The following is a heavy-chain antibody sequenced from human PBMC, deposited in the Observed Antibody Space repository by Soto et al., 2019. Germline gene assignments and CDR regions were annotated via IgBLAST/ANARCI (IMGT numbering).Heavy chain of an antibody. J-gene: IGHJ6*02. CDR3: AKDLQSYGDYDYYCDGIEG. CDR2: ISYDGTNK. D-gene: IGHD4-17*01. Sequence: QVQLVESGGGEVQPGRSLTISCAASGFTFSTYGMHWVRQTPGKGLEWVAVISYDGTNKFYSDSVKGRFTISRDNFKNTLTLQMNSRRADDTAVYSCAKDLQSYGDYDYYCDGIEGWGLVTRITVSS. V-gene: IGHV3-30*18. CDR1: GFTFSTYG.